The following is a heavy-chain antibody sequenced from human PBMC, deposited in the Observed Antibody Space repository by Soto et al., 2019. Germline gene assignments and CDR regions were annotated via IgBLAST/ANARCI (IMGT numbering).Heavy chain of an antibody. D-gene: IGHD3-10*01. CDR1: GGSISSSSYY. Sequence: PSETLSLTCTVSGGSISSSSYYWAWIRQPPGKGLEWIGSIYYSGSTYYNPSLKSRVTISVDTSKNQFSLKLSSVTAEDTAVYYCAFVGFGYFPYDYYYGMDVWGQGTTVTVSS. CDR2: IYYSGST. CDR3: AFVGFGYFPYDYYYGMDV. V-gene: IGHV4-39*01. J-gene: IGHJ6*02.